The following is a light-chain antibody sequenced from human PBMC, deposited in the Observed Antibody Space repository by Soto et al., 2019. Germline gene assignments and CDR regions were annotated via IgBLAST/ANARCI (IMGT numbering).Light chain of an antibody. CDR1: QSVSSK. CDR2: GVS. V-gene: IGKV3-15*01. Sequence: EIVMTQSPATLSVSPGERATLSCRASQSVSSKLAWFQQKPGQAPSLLIYGVSTRATGVPVRFSGGGSGTDFTLTISSLQSEDLAVYYCQQYNNWPWTFGQGTKVDIK. J-gene: IGKJ1*01. CDR3: QQYNNWPWT.